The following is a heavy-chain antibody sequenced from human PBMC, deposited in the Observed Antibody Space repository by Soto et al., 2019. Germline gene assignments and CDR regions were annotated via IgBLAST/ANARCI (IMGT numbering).Heavy chain of an antibody. CDR1: GGSISGSY. CDR3: ARSVAVPGAHIDY. Sequence: SETLSLTCSVSGGSISGSYWSWIRQSLGKGLEWLGYVYYTGSTNYSPSLRSRVSISVDTSKNEFSLRLSSVTAADTAVYFCARSVAVPGAHIDYWGQGTQVTVSS. CDR2: VYYTGST. D-gene: IGHD6-19*01. J-gene: IGHJ4*02. V-gene: IGHV4-59*01.